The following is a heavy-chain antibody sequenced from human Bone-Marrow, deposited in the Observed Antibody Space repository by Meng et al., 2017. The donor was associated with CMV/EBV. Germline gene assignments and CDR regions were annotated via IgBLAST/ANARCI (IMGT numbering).Heavy chain of an antibody. V-gene: IGHV4-59*08. CDR2: IYYSGST. CDR3: ARTTIAYLSGWHNWFDP. J-gene: IGHJ5*02. CDR1: GGSISSYY. Sequence: GSLRLSCTVSGGSISSYYWSWIRQPPGKGLEWIGYIYYSGSTNYNPSLKSRVTISVDTSKNQFSLKLSSVTAADTAMHYCARTTIAYLSGWHNWFDPWGQGILVTVSS. D-gene: IGHD6-19*01.